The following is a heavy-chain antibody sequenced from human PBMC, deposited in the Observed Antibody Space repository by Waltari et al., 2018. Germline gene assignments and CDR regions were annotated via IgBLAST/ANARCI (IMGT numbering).Heavy chain of an antibody. CDR3: AKENYYDRSGYSNPLDY. Sequence: QVQLVESGGGGVQPGRYLRLTCAVSGFPVRCYGLSWVRQAPGKGLDWVAVISYDGSNKYYADSVKGRFTISRDNSKNTLSLQMNSLRAEDTAVYYCAKENYYDRSGYSNPLDYWGQGTLVTVSS. D-gene: IGHD3-22*01. V-gene: IGHV3-30*18. J-gene: IGHJ4*02. CDR1: GFPVRCYG. CDR2: ISYDGSNK.